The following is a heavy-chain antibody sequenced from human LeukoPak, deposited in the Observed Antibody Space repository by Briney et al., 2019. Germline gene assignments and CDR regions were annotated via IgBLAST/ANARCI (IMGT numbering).Heavy chain of an antibody. V-gene: IGHV4-39*01. CDR2: IYYGGST. CDR1: GGPISSSSYY. J-gene: IGHJ4*02. Sequence: SETLSLTCTVSGGPISSSSYYWGWIRQPPGKGLEWIGSIYYGGSTYYNPSLKSRVTISVDTSKNQFSLKLSSVTAADTAVYYCARQYYYDSSGYYYAADYWGREPWSPSPQ. D-gene: IGHD3-22*01. CDR3: ARQYYYDSSGYYYAADY.